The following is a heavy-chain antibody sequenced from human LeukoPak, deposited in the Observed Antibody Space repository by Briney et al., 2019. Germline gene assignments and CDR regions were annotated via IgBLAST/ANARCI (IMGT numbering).Heavy chain of an antibody. CDR3: ATDSGYGYVDY. CDR2: ISGSGGST. J-gene: IGHJ4*02. D-gene: IGHD5-18*01. Sequence: PGGSLRLSCAAPGFTFSSYAMSWVRQAPGKGLEWVSAISGSGGSTKYADSVKGRFTISRDNSKNTLYLQMNSLRAEDTAVYYCATDSGYGYVDYWGQGTLVTVSS. CDR1: GFTFSSYA. V-gene: IGHV3-23*01.